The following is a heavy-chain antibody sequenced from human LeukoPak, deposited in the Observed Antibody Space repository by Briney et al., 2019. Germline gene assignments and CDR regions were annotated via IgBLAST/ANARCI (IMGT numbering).Heavy chain of an antibody. CDR3: ARGYLGGSYSYSYYYYMDV. Sequence: PSETLSLTCTVSGGSISSSLDFWGWIRQPPGKGLEWIGTLFYSGSTKYNPSLSSRVNIYAVTSKSQFSLKMTSVTAADTAVYYCARGYLGGSYSYSYYYYMDVWGKGTTVTVSS. V-gene: IGHV4-39*01. D-gene: IGHD1-26*01. J-gene: IGHJ6*03. CDR1: GGSISSSLDF. CDR2: LFYSGST.